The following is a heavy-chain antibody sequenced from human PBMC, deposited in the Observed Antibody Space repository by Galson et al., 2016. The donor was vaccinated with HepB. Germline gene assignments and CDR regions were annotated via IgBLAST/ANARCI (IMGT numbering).Heavy chain of an antibody. CDR1: GYTFIRYY. J-gene: IGHJ4*02. CDR3: ARASIGFIAAATNFFDY. V-gene: IGHV1-46*01. Sequence: SVKVSCKASGYTFIRYYIHWMRQAPGQGPEWVGIINPSAGSTSYAQKFQGRLTMTRDTSTSTVYMELSSLRSGDTAMYYCARASIGFIAAATNFFDYWGQGTLVTVSP. D-gene: IGHD6-13*01. CDR2: INPSAGST.